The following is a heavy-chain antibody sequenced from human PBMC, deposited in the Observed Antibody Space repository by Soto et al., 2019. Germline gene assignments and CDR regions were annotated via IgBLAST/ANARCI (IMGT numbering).Heavy chain of an antibody. D-gene: IGHD6-13*01. CDR2: MYYNGSS. CDR1: GGSISSYY. Sequence: SETRSRTCTVSGGSISSYYWSWIRQPPGKGLEWIGYMYYNGSSSYNPSLKSRLSISVYTCKSRFSLKLTSLTAGDTSVFSCSRVGRGSAAGLDTWGQGTLVTVCS. V-gene: IGHV4-59*01. CDR3: SRVGRGSAAGLDT. J-gene: IGHJ5*02.